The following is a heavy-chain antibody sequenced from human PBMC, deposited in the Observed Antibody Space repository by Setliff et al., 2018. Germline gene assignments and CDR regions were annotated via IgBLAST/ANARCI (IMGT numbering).Heavy chain of an antibody. CDR3: TRDTNIVVVPPHRTAFDI. D-gene: IGHD2-2*01. J-gene: IGHJ3*02. CDR2: ISPYNGYI. Sequence: ASVKVSCKASGYTFSTYGIAWVRQAPGQGLEGMGWISPYNGYIIYAHKFQGRVTMTTDTSTGTADMELRNLRSDDTAVYYCTRDTNIVVVPPHRTAFDIWGQGTMVTVSS. CDR1: GYTFSTYG. V-gene: IGHV1-18*01.